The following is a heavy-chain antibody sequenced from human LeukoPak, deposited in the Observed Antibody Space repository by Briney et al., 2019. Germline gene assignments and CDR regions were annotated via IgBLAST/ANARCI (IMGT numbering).Heavy chain of an antibody. CDR1: GYSFTSYW. Sequence: GESLKISCKGSGYSFTSYWIGWVRQMPGKGLEWTEIIYPGDSDTRYSPSFQGQVTISADKSISTAYLQWSSLKASDTAMYYCARLLMGYCSSTSCYEFYFDLWGRGTLVTVSS. D-gene: IGHD2-2*01. CDR2: IYPGDSDT. J-gene: IGHJ2*01. CDR3: ARLLMGYCSSTSCYEFYFDL. V-gene: IGHV5-51*01.